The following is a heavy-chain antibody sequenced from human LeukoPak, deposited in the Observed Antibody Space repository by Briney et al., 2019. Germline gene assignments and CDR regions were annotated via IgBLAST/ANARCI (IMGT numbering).Heavy chain of an antibody. Sequence: PSETLSLTCAVYGGSFSGYYWSWIRQPPGKGLEWIGEINHSGSTNYNPSLKSRVTISVDTSKNQVSLKLRSVTAADTAVYYCTEFYFDRSGYADYWGQGTLVTVSS. CDR3: TEFYFDRSGYADY. CDR2: INHSGST. D-gene: IGHD3-22*01. V-gene: IGHV4-34*01. CDR1: GGSFSGYY. J-gene: IGHJ4*02.